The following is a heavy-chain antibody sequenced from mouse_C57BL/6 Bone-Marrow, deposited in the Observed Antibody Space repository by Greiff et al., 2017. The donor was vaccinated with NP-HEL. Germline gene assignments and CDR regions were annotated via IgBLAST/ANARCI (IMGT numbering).Heavy chain of an antibody. Sequence: EVHLVESGGGLVQPGGSLKLSCAASGFTFSDYGMAWVRQAPRKGPEWVASISNLAYSIYYADTVTGRFTISRENAKNTLYLEMSSLRSEDTAMYYCARRKLRAMDYWGQGTSVTVSS. CDR1: GFTFSDYG. J-gene: IGHJ4*01. V-gene: IGHV5-15*01. CDR2: ISNLAYSI. CDR3: ARRKLRAMDY.